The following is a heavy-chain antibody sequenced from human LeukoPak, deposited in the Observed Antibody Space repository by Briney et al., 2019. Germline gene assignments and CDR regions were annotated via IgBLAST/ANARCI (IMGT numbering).Heavy chain of an antibody. CDR2: IRSKAYGGTT. CDR3: TRVGIQPWQIGGYYFDC. Sequence: PGGSLRLSCTASGFTFGDYAMSWFRQAPGKGLEWVGFIRSKAYGGTTEYAASVKGRFTISRDDSKSIAYLQMNSLKTEDTAVYYCTRVGIQPWQIGGYYFDCWGQGTLVTVSS. CDR1: GFTFGDYA. J-gene: IGHJ4*02. D-gene: IGHD5-18*01. V-gene: IGHV3-49*03.